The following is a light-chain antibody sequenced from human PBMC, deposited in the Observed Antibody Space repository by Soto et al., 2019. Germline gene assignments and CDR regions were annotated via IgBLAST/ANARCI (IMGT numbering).Light chain of an antibody. V-gene: IGLV2-8*01. Sequence: QSALTQPPSASGSPGQSVTISCTGTSSDVGGYNYVSWYQQHPGKAPKLMIYEVSKRPSGVPDRFSGSKSGNTASLTVSGXXXXXXXXYYCSSYAGSNKVFGGGTKLT. J-gene: IGLJ2*01. CDR2: EVS. CDR1: SSDVGGYNY. CDR3: SSYAGSNKV.